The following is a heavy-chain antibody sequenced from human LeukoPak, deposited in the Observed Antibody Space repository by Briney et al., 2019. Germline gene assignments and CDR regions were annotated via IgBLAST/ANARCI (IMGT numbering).Heavy chain of an antibody. J-gene: IGHJ4*02. D-gene: IGHD4-17*01. V-gene: IGHV3-30*18. CDR2: ISYDGSNK. CDR3: AKELPLFYGDYYFDY. CDR1: GFTFSSYG. Sequence: PGGSLRLSCAASGFTFSSYGMHWVRQAPGKGLEWVAVISYDGSNKYYADSVKGRFTISRDNSKNTLYLQMNSLRAEDTAVYYCAKELPLFYGDYYFDYWGQGTLVTVSS.